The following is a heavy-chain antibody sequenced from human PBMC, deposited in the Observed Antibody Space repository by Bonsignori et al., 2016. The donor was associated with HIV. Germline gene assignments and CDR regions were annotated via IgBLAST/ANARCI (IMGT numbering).Heavy chain of an antibody. V-gene: IGHV1-69-2*01. Sequence: WVRQAPGQGLEWMGLVDPEDGETIYAEKFQGRVTITADTSTDTTYMELSSLRSEDTAVYYCATLDCYGGSCYLTFDYWGQGTLVTVSS. J-gene: IGHJ4*02. D-gene: IGHD2-15*01. CDR3: ATLDCYGGSCYLTFDY. CDR2: VDPEDGET.